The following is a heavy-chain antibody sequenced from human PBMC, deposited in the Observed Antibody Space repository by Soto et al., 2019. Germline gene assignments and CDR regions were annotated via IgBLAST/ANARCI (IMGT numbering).Heavy chain of an antibody. CDR3: ARARITMVREVIKYNMDV. D-gene: IGHD3-10*01. Sequence: SETLSLTCAVYGGSFSAYYWSWIRQPPGKGLEWIGEINHSGGTSYNPSLKSRVTISVDTSKNQFSLKLSSVTAADTGIYYCARARITMVREVIKYNMDVWGQGTTVTVSS. CDR2: INHSGGT. V-gene: IGHV4-34*01. CDR1: GGSFSAYY. J-gene: IGHJ6*02.